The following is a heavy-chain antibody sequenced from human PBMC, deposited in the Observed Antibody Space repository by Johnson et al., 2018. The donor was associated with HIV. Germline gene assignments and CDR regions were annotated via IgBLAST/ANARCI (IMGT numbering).Heavy chain of an antibody. D-gene: IGHD6-6*01. CDR2: TYSGGST. V-gene: IGHV3-66*01. CDR3: ARDRREYSSSRWPDAFDI. J-gene: IGHJ3*02. Sequence: VQLVESGGGLVKPGGSLRLSCAASGFTVSSNYMSWVRQAPGKGLEWVSVTYSGGSTYYADSVKGRFTISRDNSKNTLYLQMNSLRAEDTAVCYCARDRREYSSSRWPDAFDIWGQGTLVTVSS. CDR1: GFTVSSNY.